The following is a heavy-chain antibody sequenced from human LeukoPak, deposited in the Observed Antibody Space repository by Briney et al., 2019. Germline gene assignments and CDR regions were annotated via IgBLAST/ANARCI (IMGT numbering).Heavy chain of an antibody. CDR2: ISSSGSTI. V-gene: IGHV3-48*03. CDR3: ARVGAVAGTPRDY. CDR1: GFTFSSYE. J-gene: IGHJ4*02. Sequence: GGSLRLSCAASGFTFSSYEMNWVRQAPGKGLEWVSYISSSGSTIYYADSVKGRFTISRDNAKNSLYLQMNSLRAEDTAVYYCARVGAVAGTPRDYWGQGTLVTVSS. D-gene: IGHD6-19*01.